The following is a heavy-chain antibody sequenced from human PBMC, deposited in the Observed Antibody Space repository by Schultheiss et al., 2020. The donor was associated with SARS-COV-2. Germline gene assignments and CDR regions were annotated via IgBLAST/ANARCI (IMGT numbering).Heavy chain of an antibody. CDR2: IKQDGSEK. D-gene: IGHD4-17*01. V-gene: IGHV3-7*01. J-gene: IGHJ3*02. CDR3: APSHGDFAFDI. Sequence: GESLKISCAASGFTFSSYAMSWVRQAPGKGLEWVANIKQDGSEKYYVDSVKGRFTISRDNAKNSLYLQMNSLRAEDTAVYYCAPSHGDFAFDIWGQGTMVTVSS. CDR1: GFTFSSYA.